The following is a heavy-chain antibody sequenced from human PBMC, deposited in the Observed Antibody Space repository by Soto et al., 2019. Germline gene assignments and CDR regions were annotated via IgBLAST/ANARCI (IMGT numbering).Heavy chain of an antibody. CDR2: IYSGGST. Sequence: EVQLVESGGGLVQPGGSLRLSCAASGFTVSSNYMSWVRQAPGKGLEWVSVIYSGGSTYYADSVKGRFTISRDNSKNTLYLQMNSLRAEETAVYYCARDRTAVAGLFDYWGQGTLVTVSS. V-gene: IGHV3-66*01. CDR1: GFTVSSNY. CDR3: ARDRTAVAGLFDY. D-gene: IGHD6-19*01. J-gene: IGHJ4*02.